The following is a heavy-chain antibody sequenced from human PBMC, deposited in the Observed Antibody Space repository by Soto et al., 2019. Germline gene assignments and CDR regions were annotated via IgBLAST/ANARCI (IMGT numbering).Heavy chain of an antibody. CDR1: GGSISSSSYY. CDR2: IYYSGST. Sequence: NPSETLSLTCTVSGGSISSSSYYWGWIRQPPGKGLEWIGSIYYSGSTYYNPSLKSRVTISVGTSKNQFSLKLSSVTAADTAVYYCARQFLWGYYYGSGSFNWFDPWGQGTLVTVSS. D-gene: IGHD3-10*01. V-gene: IGHV4-39*01. J-gene: IGHJ5*02. CDR3: ARQFLWGYYYGSGSFNWFDP.